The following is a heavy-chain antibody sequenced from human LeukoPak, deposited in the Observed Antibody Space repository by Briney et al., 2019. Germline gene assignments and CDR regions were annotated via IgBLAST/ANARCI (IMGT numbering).Heavy chain of an antibody. Sequence: PSETLSLTCTVSGYSISSGYYWGWIRQPPGKGLEWIGSIYHSGSTYYNPSLKSRVTMSVDMSKNQFSLKLSSVTAADTAVYYCARDGGFGSGPRWGQGTLVTVSS. J-gene: IGHJ4*02. CDR2: IYHSGST. CDR1: GYSISSGYY. V-gene: IGHV4-38-2*02. D-gene: IGHD2-15*01. CDR3: ARDGGFGSGPR.